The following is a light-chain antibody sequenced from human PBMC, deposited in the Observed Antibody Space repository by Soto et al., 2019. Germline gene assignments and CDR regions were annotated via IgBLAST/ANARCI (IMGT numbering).Light chain of an antibody. J-gene: IGLJ1*01. CDR1: SSNIGSNT. CDR3: AACDDSLDGYV. Sequence: QSVLTQPPSASGTPGQRVTISCSGSSSNIGSNTVNWYQQLPGTAPKLLIYSNNQRPSGVPDRFSGSKSGTSASLAISGLQSEDEADYYCAACDDSLDGYVFGTGT. V-gene: IGLV1-44*01. CDR2: SNN.